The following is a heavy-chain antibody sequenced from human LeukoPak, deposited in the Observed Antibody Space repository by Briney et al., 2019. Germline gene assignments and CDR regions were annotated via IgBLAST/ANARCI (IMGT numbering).Heavy chain of an antibody. V-gene: IGHV3-20*01. CDR3: ARDRGYYDSSGYYYYYYMDV. CDR1: GFTFDDYG. D-gene: IGHD3-22*01. CDR2: INWNGGST. Sequence: PGGSLRLSCAASGFTFDDYGMSWVRQAPGKGLEWVSGINWNGGSTGYADSVKGRFTISRDSAKNSLYLQMNSLRAEDTALYHCARDRGYYDSSGYYYYYYMDVWGKGTTVTVSS. J-gene: IGHJ6*03.